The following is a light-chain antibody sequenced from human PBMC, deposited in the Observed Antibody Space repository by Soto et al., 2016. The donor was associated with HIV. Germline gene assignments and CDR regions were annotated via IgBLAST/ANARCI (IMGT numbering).Light chain of an antibody. CDR1: NIGSKS. Sequence: SYELAQSPSLSVAPGNTARILCGGTNIGSKSVHWYQQKPGQAPVVVVYDNTDRPSGIPERFSGSNSGNTATLTISRVEAGDEADYYCQVWDSSSDHVVFGGGTKLTVL. CDR3: QVWDSSSDHVV. CDR2: DNT. V-gene: IGLV3-21*03. J-gene: IGLJ2*01.